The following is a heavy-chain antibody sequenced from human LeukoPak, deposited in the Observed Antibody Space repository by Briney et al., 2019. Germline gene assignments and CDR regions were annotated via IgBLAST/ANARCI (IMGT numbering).Heavy chain of an antibody. Sequence: SETLSPTCTVSGGSISSGSHYWSWIRQPAGKGLEWIGRIYTSGSTNYNPSLKSRVTISVDRSKNQFSLKLSSVTAADTAVYYCARGVATINFDYWGQGTLVTVSS. CDR2: IYTSGST. J-gene: IGHJ4*02. CDR3: ARGVATINFDY. D-gene: IGHD5-24*01. CDR1: GGSISSGSHY. V-gene: IGHV4-61*02.